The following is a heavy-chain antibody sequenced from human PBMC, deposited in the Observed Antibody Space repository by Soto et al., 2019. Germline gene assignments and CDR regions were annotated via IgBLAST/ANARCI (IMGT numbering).Heavy chain of an antibody. J-gene: IGHJ4*02. CDR3: AKDAIMVSSSFNYFDS. CDR1: GFIPSSYA. V-gene: IGHV3-23*01. Sequence: GGSLRLSCVVSGFIPSSYAMSWVRQAPGKGLEWVSGISGSGGATSYADSVKGRFTISRDNSKDTLYLQMNSLSAEDTAIYYCAKDAIMVSSSFNYFDSWGQGALVTVSS. D-gene: IGHD6-13*01. CDR2: ISGSGGAT.